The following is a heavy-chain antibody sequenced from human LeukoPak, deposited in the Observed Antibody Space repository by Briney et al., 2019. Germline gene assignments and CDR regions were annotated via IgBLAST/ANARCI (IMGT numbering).Heavy chain of an antibody. V-gene: IGHV4-39*01. Sequence: PSETLSLTCTVSGGSISGSSYYWGWIRQPPGKGLEWIGSIYYSGSTYYNPSLKSRVTISVDTSKNQFSLKLSSVTAADTAVYYCARTEVWIQLWEYWGQGALVTVSS. CDR1: GGSISGSSYY. CDR3: ARTEVWIQLWEY. D-gene: IGHD5-18*01. J-gene: IGHJ4*02. CDR2: IYYSGST.